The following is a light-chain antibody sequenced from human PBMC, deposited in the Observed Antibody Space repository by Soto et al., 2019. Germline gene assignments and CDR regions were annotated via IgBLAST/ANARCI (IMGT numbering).Light chain of an antibody. CDR3: HQSYSTPPT. CDR2: AAS. CDR1: QSISSY. J-gene: IGKJ2*01. Sequence: DIQMTQSPSSLSASVCDRVTITCRASQSISSYLNWYQLKPGKAPNLLIYAASSLQGGVPSRFSGSGSGTDFTLTISSLQPEDFATYYCHQSYSTPPTFGQGTNLEIK. V-gene: IGKV1-39*01.